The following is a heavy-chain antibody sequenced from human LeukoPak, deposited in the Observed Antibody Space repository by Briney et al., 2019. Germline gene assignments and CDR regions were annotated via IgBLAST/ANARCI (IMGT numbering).Heavy chain of an antibody. J-gene: IGHJ3*02. CDR3: ARILHQKYSSGWIHAFDI. CDR1: GGSISSGGYY. Sequence: PSETLSLTCTVSGGSISSGGYYWSWIRQHPGKGLEWIGYIYYSGSTYHNPSLKSRVTISVDTSKNQFSLKLSSVTAADTAVYYCARILHQKYSSGWIHAFDIWGQGTMVTVSS. D-gene: IGHD6-19*01. CDR2: IYYSGST. V-gene: IGHV4-31*03.